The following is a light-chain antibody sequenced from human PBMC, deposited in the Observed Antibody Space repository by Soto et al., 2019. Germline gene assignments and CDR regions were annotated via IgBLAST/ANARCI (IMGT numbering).Light chain of an antibody. CDR1: QSIRSW. CDR2: DAY. J-gene: IGKJ1*01. Sequence: DIQMTQSPSTLSASIGDTVTIPCRASQSIRSWLAWYQQKPGKAPKLLIYDAYSLESGVPSRFSGSGSGTDFTLTISSLQPEDFATYYCQQTYTTPPTFGQGTKVDIK. CDR3: QQTYTTPPT. V-gene: IGKV1-39*01.